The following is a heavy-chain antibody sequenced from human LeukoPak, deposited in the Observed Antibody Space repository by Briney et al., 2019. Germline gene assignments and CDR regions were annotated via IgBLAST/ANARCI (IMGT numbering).Heavy chain of an antibody. J-gene: IGHJ6*03. CDR1: GFTVSSNY. Sequence: GGSLRLSCAASGFTVSSNYMSWVRQAPGKGLEWVGRIKSKTDGGTTDYAAPVKGRFTISRDDSKNTLYLQMNSLKTEDTAVYYCTTGTVARRYYYYYYMDVWGKGTTVTVSS. V-gene: IGHV3-15*01. CDR2: IKSKTDGGTT. CDR3: TTGTVARRYYYYYYMDV. D-gene: IGHD6-19*01.